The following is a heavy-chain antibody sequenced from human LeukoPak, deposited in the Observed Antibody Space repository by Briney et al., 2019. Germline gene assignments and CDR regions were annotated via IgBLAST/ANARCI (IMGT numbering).Heavy chain of an antibody. V-gene: IGHV4-4*02. D-gene: IGHD2-15*01. Sequence: SETLSLTCAVSGGSISSSNWWSWVRQPPGKGLEWIGEIYHSGSTNYNPSLKSRVTISVDKSMNQFSLKLSSVTAADTAVYYCARYCSGVSCYPGAFDIWGQGTMVTVSS. CDR2: IYHSGST. CDR1: GGSISSSNW. CDR3: ARYCSGVSCYPGAFDI. J-gene: IGHJ3*02.